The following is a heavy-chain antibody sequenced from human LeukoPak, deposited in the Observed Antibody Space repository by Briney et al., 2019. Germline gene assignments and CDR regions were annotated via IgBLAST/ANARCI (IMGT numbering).Heavy chain of an antibody. CDR3: GADSMPRGVFSYAFDI. V-gene: IGHV1-58*01. CDR2: IFVGSGDT. D-gene: IGHD3-10*01. Sequence: SVKVSCKASGFTFTSSAVQWVRQPRGQRLEWIGWIFVGSGDTNSAQKFRERVTITRDMSTRTAYMELSSLRSEDTAVYYCGADSMPRGVFSYAFDIWGQGTMVTVSS. J-gene: IGHJ3*02. CDR1: GFTFTSSA.